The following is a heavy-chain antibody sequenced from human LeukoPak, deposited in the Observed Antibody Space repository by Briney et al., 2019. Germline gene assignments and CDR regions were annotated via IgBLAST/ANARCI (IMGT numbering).Heavy chain of an antibody. D-gene: IGHD2-8*01. Sequence: SETPSLTCSVSGGSMTGTSYYWAWIRQPPGKGLEWIGSVYYSGSTSYSPSLKSRVTISVDTSKNQFSLRLSSVTAADTAVYYCARNVSAGYFDYWGRGTLVTVSS. CDR2: VYYSGST. J-gene: IGHJ4*02. CDR3: ARNVSAGYFDY. V-gene: IGHV4-39*01. CDR1: GGSMTGTSYY.